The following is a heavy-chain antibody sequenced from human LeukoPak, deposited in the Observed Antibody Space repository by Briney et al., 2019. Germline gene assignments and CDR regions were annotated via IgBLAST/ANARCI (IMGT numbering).Heavy chain of an antibody. J-gene: IGHJ3*02. Sequence: SETLSLTCAVYGGSFSGYYWSWIRQPPGKGLEWIGEINHSGSANYNPSLKSRVTISVDTSKNQFSLKLSSVTAADTAVYYCARDLHIWGQGTMVTVSS. CDR3: ARDLHI. CDR2: INHSGSA. CDR1: GGSFSGYY. V-gene: IGHV4-34*01.